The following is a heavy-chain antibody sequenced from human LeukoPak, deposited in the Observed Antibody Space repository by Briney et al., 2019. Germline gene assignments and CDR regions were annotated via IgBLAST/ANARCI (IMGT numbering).Heavy chain of an antibody. Sequence: SETLSLTCAVYGGSFSGYYWSWIRQPPGKGLEWIGEINHSGSTNYNPSLKSRVTISVDTSKNQFSLKLSSVTAADTAVYYCVRDNPTSNYGVGTWGWFDPWGQGTLVTVSS. CDR2: INHSGST. D-gene: IGHD4-11*01. V-gene: IGHV4-34*01. CDR3: VRDNPTSNYGVGTWGWFDP. CDR1: GGSFSGYY. J-gene: IGHJ5*02.